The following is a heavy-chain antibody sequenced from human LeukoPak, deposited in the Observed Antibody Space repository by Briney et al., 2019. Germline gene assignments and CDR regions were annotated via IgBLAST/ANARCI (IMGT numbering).Heavy chain of an antibody. V-gene: IGHV3-30-3*01. CDR2: ISYDGSNK. Sequence: GGSLRLSCAASGFTFSSYAMHWVRQAPGKGLEWVAVISYDGSNKYYADSVKGRFTISRDNSKNTLYLQMNSLRAEDTAVYYCARAMVRGVIIGRFDPWGQGTLVTVSS. CDR1: GFTFSSYA. J-gene: IGHJ5*02. D-gene: IGHD3-10*01. CDR3: ARAMVRGVIIGRFDP.